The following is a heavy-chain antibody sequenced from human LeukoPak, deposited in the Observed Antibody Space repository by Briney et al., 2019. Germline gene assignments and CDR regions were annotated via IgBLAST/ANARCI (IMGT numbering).Heavy chain of an antibody. CDR3: AAITTRDYYFDY. CDR2: IYYSGST. V-gene: IGHV4-59*08. CDR1: GGSISCYY. D-gene: IGHD3-22*01. J-gene: IGHJ4*02. Sequence: SETLSLTCTVSGGSISCYYWSWIRQPPGKGLEWIGYIYYSGSTNYNPSLKSRVTISVDTSKNQFSLKLSSVTAADTAVYYCAAITTRDYYFDYWGQGTLVTVSS.